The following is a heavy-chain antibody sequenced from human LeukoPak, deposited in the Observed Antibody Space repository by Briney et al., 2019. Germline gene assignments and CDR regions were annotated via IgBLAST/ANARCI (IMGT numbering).Heavy chain of an antibody. Sequence: GALRLSCAASGFTFSSYWMHWVRQVPGKGLVWVSRINSDGYSINYADFVKGRFTISRDNAKNTVYLQMNSLRAEDTAVYYCARGIAVAGTDNWGQGTLVTVSS. CDR3: ARGIAVAGTDN. CDR2: INSDGYSI. J-gene: IGHJ4*02. CDR1: GFTFSSYW. V-gene: IGHV3-74*01. D-gene: IGHD6-19*01.